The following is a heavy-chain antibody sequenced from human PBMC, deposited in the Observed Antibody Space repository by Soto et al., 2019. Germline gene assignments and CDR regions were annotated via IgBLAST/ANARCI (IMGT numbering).Heavy chain of an antibody. V-gene: IGHV3-23*01. CDR1: GLTIRAYA. J-gene: IGHJ4*02. CDR3: SLGRTYYWDY. CDR2: ITGRGDNT. Sequence: DVQLLESGGDLVQPGGSLRLSCEVSGLTIRAYAMSWARRAPGKGLEWVAAITGRGDNTHYEESVKGRFTISRDDSKNTLHLQMNTLRVDDTAIYYCSLGRTYYWDYWGQGIQVVVSS.